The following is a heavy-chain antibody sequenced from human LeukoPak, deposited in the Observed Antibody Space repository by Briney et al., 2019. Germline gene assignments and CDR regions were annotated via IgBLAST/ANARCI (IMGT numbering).Heavy chain of an antibody. CDR3: ARMARRWLQLRVFDY. D-gene: IGHD5-24*01. J-gene: IGHJ4*02. CDR1: GYTFTSYD. CDR2: MNPNSGNT. Sequence: ASVKVSCKASGYTFTSYDINWARQATRQGLEWMGWMNPNSGNTGYAQKFQGRVTMTRNTSISTAYMELSSLRSEDTAVYYCARMARRWLQLRVFDYWGQGTLVTVSS. V-gene: IGHV1-8*01.